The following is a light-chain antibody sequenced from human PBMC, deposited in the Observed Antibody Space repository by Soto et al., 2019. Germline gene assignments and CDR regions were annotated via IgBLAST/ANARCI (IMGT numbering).Light chain of an antibody. CDR2: DAS. V-gene: IGKV3-11*01. J-gene: IGKJ3*01. CDR3: QHRSNWPS. Sequence: EIVLTQSPATLSLSPGERATLSCRASQGVSSYLAWYQQEPGQAPRLLIYDASNRATGIPARFSGSGSGTDFTLTISSLEPEDFAVYYCQHRSNWPSFGPGTKVDIK. CDR1: QGVSSY.